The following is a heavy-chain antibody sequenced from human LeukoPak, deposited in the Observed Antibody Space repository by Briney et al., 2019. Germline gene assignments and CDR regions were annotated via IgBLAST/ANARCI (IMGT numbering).Heavy chain of an antibody. Sequence: KSSETLSLTCTVSGGSISSGSYYWSWIRQPAGKGLEWIGRIYTSGSTNYNPSLKSRVTISVDTSKNQFSLKLSSVTAADTAVYYCARLTRRWLQLGWFDPWGQGTLVTVSS. CDR2: IYTSGST. D-gene: IGHD5-24*01. CDR1: GGSISSGSYY. CDR3: ARLTRRWLQLGWFDP. J-gene: IGHJ5*02. V-gene: IGHV4-61*02.